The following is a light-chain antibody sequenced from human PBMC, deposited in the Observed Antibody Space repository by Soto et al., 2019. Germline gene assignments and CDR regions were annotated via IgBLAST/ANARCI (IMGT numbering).Light chain of an antibody. CDR1: QSVNNNY. J-gene: IGKJ2*01. CDR2: DIS. V-gene: IGKV3-20*01. Sequence: DIVLTQSPGTLSLSPGERATLSCRTSQSVNNNYIAWYQQKPGQAPRLLIYDISSRASGIPERFSGRGSGTDFSLIISILEPEDFAVYYCQHFGSSSYTFGQGTKLEIK. CDR3: QHFGSSSYT.